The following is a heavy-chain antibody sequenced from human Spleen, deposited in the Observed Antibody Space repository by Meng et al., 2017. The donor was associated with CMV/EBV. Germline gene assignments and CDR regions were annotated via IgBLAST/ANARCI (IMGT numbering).Heavy chain of an antibody. CDR1: RWVLSGYW. CDR3: AKGKASRKCYYPRFDP. Sequence: QVQVRPLGAGQLWAHGALSLPFAGERWVLSGYWWTGSRQAPGKGREWICAINHSGSTNDHPSLERRFTISVDTSKSHFTRKLSDVTAADTVVYYVAKGKASRKCYYPRFDPWGQGTLVTVSS. V-gene: IGHV4-34*01. J-gene: IGHJ5*02. CDR2: INHSGST. D-gene: IGHD1-26*01.